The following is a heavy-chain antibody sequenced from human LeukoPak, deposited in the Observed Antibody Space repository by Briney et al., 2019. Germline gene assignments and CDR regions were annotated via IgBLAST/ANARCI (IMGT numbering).Heavy chain of an antibody. CDR3: ATGATNDYVWGSYRYFNFDY. CDR2: FDPEDGET. D-gene: IGHD3-16*02. Sequence: ASVKVSCKVSGYTLTELSMHWVRQAPGKGLEWMGGFDPEDGETIYAQKFQGRVTMTEDTSTDTAYMELSSLRSVDTAVYYCATGATNDYVWGSYRYFNFDYWGQGTLVTVSS. J-gene: IGHJ4*02. V-gene: IGHV1-24*01. CDR1: GYTLTELS.